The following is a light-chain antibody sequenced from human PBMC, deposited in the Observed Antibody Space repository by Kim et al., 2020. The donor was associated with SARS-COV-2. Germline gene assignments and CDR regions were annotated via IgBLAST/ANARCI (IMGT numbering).Light chain of an antibody. CDR1: QSVSKY. CDR2: DIS. Sequence: LAPGERATLSCRASQSVSKYLAWYQHKPGQAPRLLIYDISHRATGVPARFSGSGSGTDFTLTISSLEPEDFAVYYCQQRSNWPRTFRQGTKVDIK. CDR3: QQRSNWPRT. J-gene: IGKJ1*01. V-gene: IGKV3-11*01.